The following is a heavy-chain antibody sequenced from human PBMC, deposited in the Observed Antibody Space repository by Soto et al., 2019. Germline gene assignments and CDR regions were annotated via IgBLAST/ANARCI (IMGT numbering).Heavy chain of an antibody. CDR1: GGTFSSYA. CDR3: ARESGADHDYYCMNG. J-gene: IGHJ6*04. CDR2: IIPIFGTA. D-gene: IGHD6-19*01. V-gene: IGHV1-69*01. Sequence: QVQLVQSGAEVKKPGSSVKVSCKASGGTFSSYAISWVRQAPVQGLEWMGGIIPIFGTANYAQKFQGSVTITANESTRTAYMEPSSLTSEETAVYYCARESGADHDYYCMNGCGNGSTVTVSS.